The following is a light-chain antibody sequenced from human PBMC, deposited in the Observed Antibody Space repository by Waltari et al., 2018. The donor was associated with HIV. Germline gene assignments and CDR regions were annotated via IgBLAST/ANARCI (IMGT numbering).Light chain of an antibody. CDR3: SSFSSSSTPYV. Sequence: QSGLTQPASVSGSPGQPLTPSCTGTTSDVGGYHYVAWYQQHPGKAPKLIIYEVSNRPSGVSNRFSGSKSGNTASLTISGLQPEDETDYYCSSFSSSSTPYVFGTGTKVTVL. CDR1: TSDVGGYHY. CDR2: EVS. J-gene: IGLJ1*01. V-gene: IGLV2-14*01.